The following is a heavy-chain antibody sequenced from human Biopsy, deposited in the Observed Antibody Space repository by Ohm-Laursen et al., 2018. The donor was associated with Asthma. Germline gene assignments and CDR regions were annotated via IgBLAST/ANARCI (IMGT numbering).Heavy chain of an antibody. D-gene: IGHD3-9*01. CDR3: ARTYYDFLTGQVNDAFAM. CDR1: GYTFINYA. J-gene: IGHJ3*02. V-gene: IGHV1-3*01. Sequence: ASVKVSCKASGYTFINYAIHWVRQAPGQRLEWMGWINACNGNTKYSQKFQGRVTISRDTSASTAYMDLSSLRSEDTAVYYCARTYYDFLTGQVNDAFAMWGQGKMVTASS. CDR2: INACNGNT.